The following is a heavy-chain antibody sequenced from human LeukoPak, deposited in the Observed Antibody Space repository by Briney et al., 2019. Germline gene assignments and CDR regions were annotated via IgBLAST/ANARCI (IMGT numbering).Heavy chain of an antibody. D-gene: IGHD3-3*01. Sequence: GGSLRLSCAASGFTFSSYAMSWVRQAPGKGLEWVSAISGSGGSTYYADSVKGRFTISRDNSKNTLYLQMNSLRAEDTAVYYCAKDAAYYDFWSGYSWYYYYYGMDVWGQGTTVTVSS. J-gene: IGHJ6*02. CDR2: ISGSGGST. CDR3: AKDAAYYDFWSGYSWYYYYYGMDV. CDR1: GFTFSSYA. V-gene: IGHV3-23*01.